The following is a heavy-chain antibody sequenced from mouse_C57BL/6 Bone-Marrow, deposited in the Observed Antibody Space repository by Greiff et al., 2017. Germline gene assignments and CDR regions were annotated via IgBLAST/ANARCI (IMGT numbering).Heavy chain of an antibody. J-gene: IGHJ3*01. CDR1: GYTFTDYE. CDR2: IDPETGGT. Sequence: QVQLQQSGAELVRPGASVTLSCKASGYTFTDYEMHWVKQTPVHGLEWIGAIDPETGGTAYNQKFKGKAILTADKSSSTAYMELRSLTSEDSAVYYCTSGYYFSFAYWGKGTLVTVSA. CDR3: TSGYYFSFAY. D-gene: IGHD1-1*02. V-gene: IGHV1-15*01.